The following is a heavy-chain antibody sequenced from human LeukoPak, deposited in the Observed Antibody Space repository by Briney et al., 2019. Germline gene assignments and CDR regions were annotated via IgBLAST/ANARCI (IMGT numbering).Heavy chain of an antibody. CDR1: GFSVSNNY. CDR3: ARDDGRSGCAH. J-gene: IGHJ4*02. CDR2: TSGGGTA. V-gene: IGHV3-53*01. Sequence: PGGSLRLSCAGSGFSVSNNYMSWVRQAPGKGLEWVSGTSGGGTAHYADSVMGRFTVSRDNSKNTLHLQINSLRAEDTAVYYCARDDGRSGCAHWGQGTLVTVSS. D-gene: IGHD3-3*01.